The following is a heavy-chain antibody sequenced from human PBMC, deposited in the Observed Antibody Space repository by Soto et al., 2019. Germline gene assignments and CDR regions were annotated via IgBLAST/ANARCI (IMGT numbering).Heavy chain of an antibody. Sequence: SETLSLTCAVYGGSFSGYYWSWIRQPPGKGLEWIGEINHSGSTNYNPSLKSRVTISVDTSKNQFSLKLSSVTAADTAVYYCARGRGGDYEDAFDIWGQGTMVTVSS. V-gene: IGHV4-34*01. CDR3: ARGRGGDYEDAFDI. CDR1: GGSFSGYY. CDR2: INHSGST. D-gene: IGHD4-17*01. J-gene: IGHJ3*02.